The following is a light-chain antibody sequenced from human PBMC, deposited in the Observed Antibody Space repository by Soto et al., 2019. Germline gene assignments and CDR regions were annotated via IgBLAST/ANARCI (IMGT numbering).Light chain of an antibody. CDR1: QRINNY. J-gene: IGKJ1*01. V-gene: IGKV1-39*01. Sequence: DIQMTQSPSALSASVGDRATIPCRASQRINNYLNWYQQKPGKAPKLLIYAASSLQSGVPSRFTGSGSGTDFTLTISSLQPEDFATYYCHQSYSLPEAFGQGTKVDIK. CDR3: HQSYSLPEA. CDR2: AAS.